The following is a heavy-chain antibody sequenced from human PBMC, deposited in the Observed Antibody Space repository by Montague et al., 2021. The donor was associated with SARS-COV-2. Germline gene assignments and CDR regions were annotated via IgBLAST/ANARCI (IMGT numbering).Heavy chain of an antibody. CDR2: INHRRST. D-gene: IGHD4-17*01. Sequence: SETLSLTCAIYGGYFSNSGWSWVCKSPGQGLGWIGKINHRRSTTSNPYLRVRVTISIDPSTNQFSLALNSVTAAGTAVYYCAIPGKDYGYYFFNHWGQGTLVTVSS. V-gene: IGHV4-34*01. J-gene: IGHJ4*02. CDR3: AIPGKDYGYYFFNH. CDR1: GGYFSNSG.